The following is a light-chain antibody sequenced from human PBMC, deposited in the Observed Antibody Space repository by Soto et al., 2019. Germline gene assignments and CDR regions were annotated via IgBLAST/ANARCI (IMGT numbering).Light chain of an antibody. V-gene: IGKV1-8*01. CDR3: QQYYSYPVE. Sequence: AIRMTQSPSSLSASTGDRVTITCRASQGISSYLAWYQQKPGKAPKLLIYAASTLQSGVPSRFSGSGSGTDFTITISCLQSEDFATYYCQQYYSYPVEFGQGTKVEIK. J-gene: IGKJ1*01. CDR2: AAS. CDR1: QGISSY.